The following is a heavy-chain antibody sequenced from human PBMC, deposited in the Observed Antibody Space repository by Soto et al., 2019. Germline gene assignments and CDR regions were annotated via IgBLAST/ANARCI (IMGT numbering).Heavy chain of an antibody. V-gene: IGHV1-2*04. Sequence: QVQLVQSGAEVKKPGASVKVSCTASGYTFTGYYMHWVRQAPGQGLEWMGWINPNSGGTNYAQKFQGWVTMTRDTSISTAYMELSRLRSDDTAVYYCARGDSGYDSYYYGMDVWGQGTTVTVSS. CDR2: INPNSGGT. CDR3: ARGDSGYDSYYYGMDV. J-gene: IGHJ6*02. D-gene: IGHD5-12*01. CDR1: GYTFTGYY.